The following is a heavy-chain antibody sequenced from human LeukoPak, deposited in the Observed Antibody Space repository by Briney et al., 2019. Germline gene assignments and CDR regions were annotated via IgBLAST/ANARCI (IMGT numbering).Heavy chain of an antibody. CDR2: INHSGST. CDR3: ARGSRSSNWFDP. CDR1: GGSFSGYY. J-gene: IGHJ5*02. V-gene: IGHV4-34*01. Sequence: SETLSLTCAVYGGSFSGYYWSWIRQPPGKGLEWIGEINHSGSTNYNPSLKSRVTISVDTSKNQFSLKLSSVTAADTAVYYCARGSRSSNWFDPWGQGILVTVSS. D-gene: IGHD6-6*01.